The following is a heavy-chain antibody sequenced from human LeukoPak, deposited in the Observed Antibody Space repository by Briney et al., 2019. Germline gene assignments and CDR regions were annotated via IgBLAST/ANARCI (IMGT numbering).Heavy chain of an antibody. CDR1: GGSFSGDY. J-gene: IGHJ3*02. V-gene: IGHV4-34*01. CDR2: INHSGSA. D-gene: IGHD1-1*01. CDR3: ARMRDNWNVCVFDI. Sequence: PSETLSPTCGVYGGSFSGDYWSWVRQPPGKGLEWIGEINHSGSASYNPSLKSRVTISVDTSKIQFSLKLSSVTATDTAVYYCARMRDNWNVCVFDIWGQGTMVTVSS.